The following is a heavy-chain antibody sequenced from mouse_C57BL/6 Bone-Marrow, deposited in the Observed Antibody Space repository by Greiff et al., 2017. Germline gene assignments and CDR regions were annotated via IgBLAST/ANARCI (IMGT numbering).Heavy chain of an antibody. CDR3: AKHSIDDGYSWYFDV. CDR2: IWGGGST. V-gene: IGHV2-9*01. CDR1: GFSLTSYG. D-gene: IGHD2-3*01. J-gene: IGHJ1*03. Sequence: VKLVESGPGLVAPSQSLSITCTVSGFSLTSYGVDWVRQPPGKGLEWLGVIWGGGSTNYYSALMSRLSIRKDNSKSQVFLKMNSLQTDDTAMYYCAKHSIDDGYSWYFDVWGTGTTVTVSS.